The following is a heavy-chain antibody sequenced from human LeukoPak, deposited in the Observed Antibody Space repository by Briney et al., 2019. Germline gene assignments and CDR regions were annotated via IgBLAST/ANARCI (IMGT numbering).Heavy chain of an antibody. Sequence: GGSLRLSCAASGFTFSNYVMYRVRQAPGKGLECVAAISNDGSGQKYVDSVKGRFTISRDNSKNTVNLQMNSLRPEDTAVYYCGRWKIGGQGTQVVVPS. CDR2: ISNDGSGQ. CDR3: GRWKI. J-gene: IGHJ4*02. D-gene: IGHD1-1*01. CDR1: GFTFSNYV. V-gene: IGHV3-30*01.